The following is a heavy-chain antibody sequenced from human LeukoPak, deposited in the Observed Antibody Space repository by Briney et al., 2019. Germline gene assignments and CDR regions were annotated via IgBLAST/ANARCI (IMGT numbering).Heavy chain of an antibody. CDR2: IRSKAYGGTT. CDR3: TRDRSSGWEPTSFDY. Sequence: GGSLRLSCAASGFSLSSHAMSWVRQAPGKGLEWVGFIRSKAYGGTTEYAASVKGRFTISRDDSKSIAYLQMNSLKTEDTAVYYCTRDRSSGWEPTSFDYWGQGTLVTVSS. V-gene: IGHV3-49*04. CDR1: GFSLSSHA. D-gene: IGHD1-26*01. J-gene: IGHJ4*02.